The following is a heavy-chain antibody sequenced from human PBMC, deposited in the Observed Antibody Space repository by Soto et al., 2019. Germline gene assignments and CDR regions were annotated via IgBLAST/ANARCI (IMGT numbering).Heavy chain of an antibody. CDR2: ISGSGFKK. CDR1: GFIFENFG. D-gene: IGHD1-26*01. CDR3: AKNQGVELVPLATVDWFDP. J-gene: IGHJ5*02. Sequence: QPGGSLRLSCAASGFIFENFGMSWVRQAPGKGLEWISSISGSGFKKYYADSVKGRFTTSRDNSKSTVYLELNNLSAEDTAVYHCAKNQGVELVPLATVDWFDPWGQGSVVTVSS. V-gene: IGHV3-23*01.